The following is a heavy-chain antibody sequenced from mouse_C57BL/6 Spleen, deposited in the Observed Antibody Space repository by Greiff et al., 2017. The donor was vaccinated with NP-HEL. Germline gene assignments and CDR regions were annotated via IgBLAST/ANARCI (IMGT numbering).Heavy chain of an antibody. D-gene: IGHD1-1*01. CDR3: ARQLPFGY. CDR2: IDPSDSYT. V-gene: IGHV1-50*01. CDR1: GYTFTSYW. Sequence: QVQLQQSGAELVKPGASVKLSCKASGYTFTSYWMQWVKQRPGQGLEWIGEIDPSDSYTNYNQKFKGKATLTVDTSSSTAYMQLSSLTSEDSAVYYCARQLPFGYWGQGTTLTVSS. J-gene: IGHJ2*01.